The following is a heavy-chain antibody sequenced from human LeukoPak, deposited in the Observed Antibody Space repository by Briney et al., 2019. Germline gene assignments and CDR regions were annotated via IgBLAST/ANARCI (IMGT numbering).Heavy chain of an antibody. Sequence: GRSLRLSCAASGFTFSSYAMHWVRQVPGKGLEWVAVMSYDGSNKYYADSVKGRFTISRDNSKNTLYLQMNNLRTEDTAVYYCARDGEGYYGSGSYSYFDYWGQGTLVTVSS. CDR3: ARDGEGYYGSGSYSYFDY. D-gene: IGHD3-10*01. V-gene: IGHV3-30-3*01. CDR2: MSYDGSNK. CDR1: GFTFSSYA. J-gene: IGHJ4*02.